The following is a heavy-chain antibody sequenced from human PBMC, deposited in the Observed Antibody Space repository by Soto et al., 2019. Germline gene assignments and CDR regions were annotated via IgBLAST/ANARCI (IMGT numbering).Heavy chain of an antibody. Sequence: PGGSLRLSCAASGFTFSSYGMHWVRQAPGKGLEWVAVISYDGSNKYYADSVKGRFTISRDNSKNTLYLQMNSLRAEDTAVYYCAKDWTWFGEFIEQDYYYGMDVWGQGTTVTVPS. CDR2: ISYDGSNK. V-gene: IGHV3-30*18. CDR3: AKDWTWFGEFIEQDYYYGMDV. J-gene: IGHJ6*02. D-gene: IGHD3-10*01. CDR1: GFTFSSYG.